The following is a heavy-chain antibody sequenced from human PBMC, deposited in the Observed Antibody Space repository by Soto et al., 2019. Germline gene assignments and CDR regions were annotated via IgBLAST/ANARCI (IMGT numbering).Heavy chain of an antibody. Sequence: SETLSLTCAVYGGSFSGYYWTWIRQPPGKGLEWIGEITHSGSTNYNPSLKSRVTISVDTSKNQFSLNPNSVTAADTAVYYCARSSVRGWSYWGQGTLVTVSS. CDR3: ARSSVRGWSY. CDR2: ITHSGST. D-gene: IGHD3-10*02. V-gene: IGHV4-34*01. J-gene: IGHJ4*02. CDR1: GGSFSGYY.